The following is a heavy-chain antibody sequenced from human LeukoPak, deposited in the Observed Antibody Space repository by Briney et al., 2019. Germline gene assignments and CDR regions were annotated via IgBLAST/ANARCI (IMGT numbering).Heavy chain of an antibody. D-gene: IGHD1-26*01. CDR2: IYTSGST. J-gene: IGHJ4*02. CDR1: GGSISRYY. V-gene: IGHV4-4*07. CDR3: ARGPLVGALYFDY. Sequence: SDTLSLAGTVSGGSISRYYGGSIRQPAGKGLEWIGRIYTSGSTIYNPSLKSRVTMSIDTSRNQFSLKLSSVTAADTAVYYCARGPLVGALYFDYWGQGTLVTVSS.